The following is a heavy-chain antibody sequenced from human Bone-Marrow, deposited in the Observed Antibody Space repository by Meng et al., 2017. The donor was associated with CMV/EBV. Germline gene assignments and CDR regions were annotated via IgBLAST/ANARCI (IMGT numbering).Heavy chain of an antibody. CDR1: GFTFSSYW. Sequence: VQLLGSGGGLVQAGGSRRLSCADSGFTFSSYWMHWGRQVPGEGLMWVSRINTDGSFTSYADSVKGRFTISRDNAKNTLYLQMNSLRVDDSAVYYCGRDLTGERDLWGQGTLVTVSS. V-gene: IGHV3-74*03. D-gene: IGHD7-27*01. CDR2: INTDGSFT. CDR3: GRDLTGERDL. J-gene: IGHJ4*02.